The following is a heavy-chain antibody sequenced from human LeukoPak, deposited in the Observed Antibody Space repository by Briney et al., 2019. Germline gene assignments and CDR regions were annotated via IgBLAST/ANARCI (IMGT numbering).Heavy chain of an antibody. J-gene: IGHJ4*02. CDR2: ISSSGSTI. D-gene: IGHD6-13*01. V-gene: IGHV3-11*01. Sequence: GGSLRLSCAASGFTFSDYYMSWIRQAPGKGLEWVSYISSSGSTIYYADSVKGRFTISRDNAKNSLYLQMNSLRAEDTAVYYRARDRQQLVPGPLDYWGQGTLVTVSS. CDR1: GFTFSDYY. CDR3: ARDRQQLVPGPLDY.